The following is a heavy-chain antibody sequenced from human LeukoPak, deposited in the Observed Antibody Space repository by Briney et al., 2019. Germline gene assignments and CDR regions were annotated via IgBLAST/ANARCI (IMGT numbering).Heavy chain of an antibody. J-gene: IGHJ4*02. CDR2: IYPGDSDT. V-gene: IGHV5-51*01. Sequence: GESLKISCKGSGYSFTSYWIGWVRQMPGKGLEWMGIIYPGDSDTRYSPSFQGQVTISADKSISTAYLQWSSLKASDTAMYYCARHSEGHHYDSSGYYPETRWIDYWGQGTLVTVSS. CDR3: ARHSEGHHYDSSGYYPETRWIDY. D-gene: IGHD3-22*01. CDR1: GYSFTSYW.